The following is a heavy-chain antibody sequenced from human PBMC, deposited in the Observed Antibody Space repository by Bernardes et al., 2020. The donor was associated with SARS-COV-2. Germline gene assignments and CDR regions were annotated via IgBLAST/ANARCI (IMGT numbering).Heavy chain of an antibody. D-gene: IGHD3-3*01. V-gene: IGHV3-23*01. Sequence: GGSLRLSRAASGFTFSSYAMSWVRQAPGKGLEWVSAISGSGGSTYYADSVKGRFTISRDNSKNTLYLQMNSLRAEDTAVYYCAKDGRVVMGYYYYGMDVWGQGTTVTVSS. CDR2: ISGSGGST. J-gene: IGHJ6*02. CDR3: AKDGRVVMGYYYYGMDV. CDR1: GFTFSSYA.